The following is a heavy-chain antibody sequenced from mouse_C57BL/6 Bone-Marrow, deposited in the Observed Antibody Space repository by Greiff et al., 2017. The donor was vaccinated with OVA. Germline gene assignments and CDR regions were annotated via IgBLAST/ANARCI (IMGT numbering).Heavy chain of an antibody. D-gene: IGHD2-10*02. J-gene: IGHJ3*01. CDR1: GYTFTDYN. CDR3: ARRGWLVRSWFAY. CDR2: INPNNGGT. Sequence: VQLQQSGPELVKPGASVKIPCKASGYTFTDYNMDWVKQSHGKSLEWIGDINPNNGGTIYNQKFKGKATLTVDKSSSTAYMELRSLTSEDTAVYYCARRGWLVRSWFAYWGQGTLVTVSA. V-gene: IGHV1-18*01.